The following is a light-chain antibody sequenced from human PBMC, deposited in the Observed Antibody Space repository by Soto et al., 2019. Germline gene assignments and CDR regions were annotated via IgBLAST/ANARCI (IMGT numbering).Light chain of an antibody. CDR3: TSYVGNDIWV. V-gene: IGLV2-8*01. CDR2: EVT. CDR1: SSDVGAYKY. J-gene: IGLJ3*02. Sequence: QSALTQPPSASGSPGQSVTISCTGTSSDVGAYKYVSWYQQYPGKAPKLMIYEVTKRPSWVPDRFSGSKSGNTASLPVSGLQAEDEADYYCTSYVGNDIWVFGGGTKLTVL.